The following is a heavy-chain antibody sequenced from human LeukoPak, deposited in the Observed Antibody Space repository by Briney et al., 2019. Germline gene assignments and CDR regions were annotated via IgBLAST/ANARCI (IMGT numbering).Heavy chain of an antibody. D-gene: IGHD6-19*01. Sequence: GASVKVSCKASGYTFTSYDINWVRQATGQGLEWMGWMNPNSGNTGYAQKFQGRVTMTRNTSISTAYMELSSLRSEDTAVYYCARGVSSGWYNWFDPWGQGTLVTVSS. CDR2: MNPNSGNT. J-gene: IGHJ5*02. V-gene: IGHV1-8*01. CDR1: GYTFTSYD. CDR3: ARGVSSGWYNWFDP.